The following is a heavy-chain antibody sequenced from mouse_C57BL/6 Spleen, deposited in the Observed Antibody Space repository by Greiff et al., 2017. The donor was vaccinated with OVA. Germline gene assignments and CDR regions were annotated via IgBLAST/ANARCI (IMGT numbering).Heavy chain of an antibody. Sequence: NLMAPGRGLVQPGGSMKLSCAASGFTFSDAWMDWVRQSPEKGLEWVAEIRNKANNHATYYAESVKGRFTISRDDSKSSVYLQMNSLRAEDTGIYYCTGYYGSSNWYFDVWGTGTTVTVSS. CDR3: TGYYGSSNWYFDV. J-gene: IGHJ1*03. CDR2: IRNKANNHAT. CDR1: GFTFSDAW. V-gene: IGHV6-6*01. D-gene: IGHD1-1*01.